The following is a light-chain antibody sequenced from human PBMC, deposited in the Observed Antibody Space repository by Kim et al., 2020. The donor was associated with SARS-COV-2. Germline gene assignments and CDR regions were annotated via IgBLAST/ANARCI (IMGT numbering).Light chain of an antibody. CDR1: NSNIGAGVH. CDR3: QAYDNTLDGPNWV. J-gene: IGLJ3*02. CDR2: VTD. V-gene: IGLV1-40*01. Sequence: QPVLTQPPSVSGAPGQRVTIPCTGTNSNIGAGVHVQWYQQLPGRTPKLLIYVTDNRPSGVPDRFSGSKSGISASLAIAGLQAEDEGYYYCQAYDNTLDGPNWVFGEGTQLTVL.